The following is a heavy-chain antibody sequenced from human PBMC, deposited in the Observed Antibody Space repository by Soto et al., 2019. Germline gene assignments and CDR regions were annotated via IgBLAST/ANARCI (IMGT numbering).Heavy chain of an antibody. CDR3: TRGAGGWNYYYAMDV. V-gene: IGHV3-7*03. CDR2: IKEDGNEK. Sequence: GGSLRLSCAASGFPFNNYYMTWVRQASGKGLEWVASIKEDGNEKYYVDSVKGRFTISRDNAKNSLSLQMNSLRAEDTAVYFCTRGAGGWNYYYAMDVWGQGATGTVSS. CDR1: GFPFNNYY. J-gene: IGHJ6*02. D-gene: IGHD6-19*01.